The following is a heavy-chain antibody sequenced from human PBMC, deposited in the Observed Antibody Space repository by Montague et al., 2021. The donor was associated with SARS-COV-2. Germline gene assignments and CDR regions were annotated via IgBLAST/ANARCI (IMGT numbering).Heavy chain of an antibody. CDR2: IFYTGST. J-gene: IGHJ6*02. CDR1: GDSINTYC. CDR3: ARQAAGSYFYYGVDV. Sequence: SETLSLTCTVSGDSINTYCWNWIRQPPGKGLEWLGSIFYTGSTXXXPSXXXRVTISLDTSKTQFFLKVTSVTAADTAVYYCARQAAGSYFYYGVDVWGQGTTVTVSS. V-gene: IGHV4-59*12. D-gene: IGHD6-13*01.